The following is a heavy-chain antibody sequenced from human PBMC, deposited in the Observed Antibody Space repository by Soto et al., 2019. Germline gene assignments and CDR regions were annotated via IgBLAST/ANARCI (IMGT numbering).Heavy chain of an antibody. CDR3: AKDGGVEMATTPKYYYYGMDV. D-gene: IGHD2-8*02. V-gene: IGHV1-46*01. CDR2: INPFDGSR. J-gene: IGHJ6*02. Sequence: ASVKVSCKASGYIFTSYYIHWVRQAPGQGLEWMGWINPFDGSRMFAQSFQGRVTMTRDTSTSTVCMEVSSLRTEDTALYYCAKDGGVEMATTPKYYYYGMDVWGQGTTVTVSS. CDR1: GYIFTSYY.